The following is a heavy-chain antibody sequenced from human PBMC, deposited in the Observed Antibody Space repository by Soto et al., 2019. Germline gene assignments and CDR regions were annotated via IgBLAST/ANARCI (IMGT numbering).Heavy chain of an antibody. J-gene: IGHJ4*02. V-gene: IGHV4-4*07. Sequence: QVQLQESGPGLVKPSDTLSLTCTVSGDSFSGYYWSWIRQPAGKGLEWIGRVYTSGNTDYNPSLKSRVTISVDTSKNQFSLKLSSVTAADTAVYYCAGGLGFTPWGLDYWGQGTLVTVSS. CDR3: AGGLGFTPWGLDY. CDR2: VYTSGNT. D-gene: IGHD1-26*01. CDR1: GDSFSGYY.